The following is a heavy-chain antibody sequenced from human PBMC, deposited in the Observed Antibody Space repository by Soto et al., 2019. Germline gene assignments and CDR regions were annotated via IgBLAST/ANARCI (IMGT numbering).Heavy chain of an antibody. Sequence: QGQLVQSGAEVKKPGASVKVSCKASGYTFNKYSISWVRQAPGQGLEWMGWISASNGNTDFAQKFQGRVTMAIDTSTSTAYMYLRSLRTDDTAVFYCTRGHGDFAGDFDYWGQGTLVTVSS. CDR2: ISASNGNT. CDR1: GYTFNKYS. V-gene: IGHV1-18*04. D-gene: IGHD4-17*01. CDR3: TRGHGDFAGDFDY. J-gene: IGHJ4*02.